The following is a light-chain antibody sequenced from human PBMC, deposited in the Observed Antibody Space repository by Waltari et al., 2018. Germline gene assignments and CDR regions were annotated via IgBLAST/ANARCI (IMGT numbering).Light chain of an antibody. CDR1: QSLLHSNGYYY. V-gene: IGKV2-28*01. CDR3: MQALQTPLT. J-gene: IGKJ4*01. CDR2: LGS. Sequence: DIVMTQSPLSLPVTPGDPASISCRSSQSLLHSNGYYYVDWYLQQPGQSPQLLIYLGSNRASGVPDRFSGSGSGTDFTLKINRVEAEDVGVYYCMQALQTPLTFGGGTKVEIK.